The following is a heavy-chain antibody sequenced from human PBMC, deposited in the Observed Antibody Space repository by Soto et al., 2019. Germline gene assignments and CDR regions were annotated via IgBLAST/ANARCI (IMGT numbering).Heavy chain of an antibody. CDR2: ISVSGANT. CDR3: GKASTYPLDGVDV. V-gene: IGHV3-23*01. CDR1: GFKFSSYA. J-gene: IGHJ6*02. Sequence: EVQLLESGGGLVHPGGSLRLSCVASGFKFSSYALTWVRQAPGKGLEWVSVISVSGANTYYADSVKGRFTISRDNSKNTLYQQMNSLRAEDTAIYDCGKASTYPLDGVDVGGQGPTVTVSS. D-gene: IGHD3-16*01.